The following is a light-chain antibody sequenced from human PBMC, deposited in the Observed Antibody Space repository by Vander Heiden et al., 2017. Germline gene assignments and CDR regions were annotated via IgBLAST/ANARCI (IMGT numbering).Light chain of an antibody. V-gene: IGKV1-39*01. Sequence: DIQMTPSPSSLSASVGDRVTITCRRSQSISSYLNWYQQKPRKAPKLLLYAASSLQSGGPSRFRGSGSGTEFTLTISSLQPEDFATDYCQQRYSTPTYTFSRGTKLEIK. CDR2: AAS. CDR1: QSISSY. J-gene: IGKJ2*01. CDR3: QQRYSTPTYT.